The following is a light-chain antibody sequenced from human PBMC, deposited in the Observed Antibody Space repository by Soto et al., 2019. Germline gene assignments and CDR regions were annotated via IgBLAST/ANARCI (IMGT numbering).Light chain of an antibody. Sequence: DIQMTQSPSSVSVSVGDRVTITCRASLDINRWLAWYQVRPGKPPKLLIAGAFVLQSGVPSRFRGSGCGTDFALTIDNLQPEDFATYYCQQADSYPITFGQGTRLEI. CDR3: QQADSYPIT. V-gene: IGKV1-12*01. J-gene: IGKJ5*01. CDR1: LDINRW. CDR2: GAF.